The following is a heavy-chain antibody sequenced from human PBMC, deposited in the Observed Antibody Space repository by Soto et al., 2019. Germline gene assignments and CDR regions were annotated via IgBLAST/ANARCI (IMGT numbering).Heavy chain of an antibody. V-gene: IGHV3-23*01. CDR1: GFTFSNYA. CDR2: ITAGGSGT. J-gene: IGHJ4*02. D-gene: IGHD4-17*01. CDR3: AKDWPGTSSVTSDY. Sequence: EVHLLESGGGLVQPGGSLRLSCAASGFTFSNYAMTWVRQAPGTGLEWVSAITAGGSGTFYADSVRGRFTISRDDSQNTLYLQMNSLRAGDTAVYYCAKDWPGTSSVTSDYWGQGTLVTVSS.